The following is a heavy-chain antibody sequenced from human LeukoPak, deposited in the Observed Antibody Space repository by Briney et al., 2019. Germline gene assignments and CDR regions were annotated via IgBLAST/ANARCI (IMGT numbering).Heavy chain of an antibody. V-gene: IGHV3-23*01. CDR1: GFTLSSYA. J-gene: IGHJ3*01. Sequence: GGSQRLSCAASGFTLSSYAMSWVRQAPGEGLEWVSGISGSSGGTYYADSVKGRFTISRDNSKNTLYLQLNSLRADDTAVYYCAKGGRGMTTVTTDAFAVWGQGTVVTVSS. CDR3: AKGGRGMTTVTTDAFAV. CDR2: ISGSSGGT. D-gene: IGHD4-17*01.